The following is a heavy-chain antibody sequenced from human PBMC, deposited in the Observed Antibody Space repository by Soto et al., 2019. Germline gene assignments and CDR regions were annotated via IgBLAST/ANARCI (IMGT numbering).Heavy chain of an antibody. CDR1: GFTFSNYG. J-gene: IGHJ4*02. V-gene: IGHV3-30*18. Sequence: QVQLVESGGGVVQPGRSLRLSCAASGFTFSNYGMHWVRQAPGKGLEWVAVISYHGSDKYYADSVKGRFTISRDNSKNTLYLKMDSLRAEATAVYYCEKDHLTTTVTTVGYWGQGTLVTVSS. CDR3: EKDHLTTTVTTVGY. CDR2: ISYHGSDK. D-gene: IGHD4-17*01.